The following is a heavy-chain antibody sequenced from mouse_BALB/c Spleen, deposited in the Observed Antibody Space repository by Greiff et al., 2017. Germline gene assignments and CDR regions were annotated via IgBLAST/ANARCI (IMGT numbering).Heavy chain of an antibody. J-gene: IGHJ1*01. Sequence: EVQLQQSGAELVKPGASVKLSCTASGFNIKDTYMHWVKQRPEQGLEWIGRIDPANGNTKYDPKFQGKATITADTSSNTAYLQLSSLTSEDTAVYYCARSYYGSSYDWYFDVWGAGTTVTVSS. D-gene: IGHD1-1*01. V-gene: IGHV14-3*02. CDR1: GFNIKDTY. CDR2: IDPANGNT. CDR3: ARSYYGSSYDWYFDV.